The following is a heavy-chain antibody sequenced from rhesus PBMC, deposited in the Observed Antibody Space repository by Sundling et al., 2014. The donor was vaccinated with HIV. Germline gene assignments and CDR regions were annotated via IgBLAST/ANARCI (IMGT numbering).Heavy chain of an antibody. CDR2: INGDGGNT. Sequence: QVQLQESGPGLVKPSETLSLTCSVSGASISSYWWTWIRQSPGKGLEWMGEINGDGGNTNYNSSLKSRVRIAGDTSKNQFSLRLTSVTAADTAVYYCARDAGAAAGTGADYWGQGVLVTVSS. CDR3: ARDAGAAAGTGADY. D-gene: IGHD6-31*01. J-gene: IGHJ4*01. CDR1: GASISSYW. V-gene: IGHV4-80*01.